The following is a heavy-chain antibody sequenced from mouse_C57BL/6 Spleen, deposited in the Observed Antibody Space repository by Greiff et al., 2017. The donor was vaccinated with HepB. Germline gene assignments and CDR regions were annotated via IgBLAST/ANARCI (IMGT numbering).Heavy chain of an antibody. V-gene: IGHV2-5*01. J-gene: IGHJ3*01. CDR3: AKNGNYDEAWFAY. D-gene: IGHD2-3*01. CDR1: GFSLTSYG. CDR2: IWRGGST. Sequence: VQLVESGPGLVQPSQSLSITCTVSGFSLTSYGVHWVRQSPGKGLEWLGVIWRGGSTEYNAAFMSRLSITKDNSKSQVFFKMNSLQADDTAIYYCAKNGNYDEAWFAYWGQGTLVTVSA.